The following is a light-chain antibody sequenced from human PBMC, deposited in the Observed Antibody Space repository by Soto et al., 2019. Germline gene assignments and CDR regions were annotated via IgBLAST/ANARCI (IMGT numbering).Light chain of an antibody. CDR2: GVS. Sequence: ETMMTQSPVTLSVSPGERATLSCRASQSISSKLAWYQQKPGQAPRLLIYGVSTRATDTPARFGGSGSGTEFTLTIDNLQSEDFAIYYCQQFNDWPRTFGQGTKVEIK. V-gene: IGKV3-15*01. CDR3: QQFNDWPRT. CDR1: QSISSK. J-gene: IGKJ1*01.